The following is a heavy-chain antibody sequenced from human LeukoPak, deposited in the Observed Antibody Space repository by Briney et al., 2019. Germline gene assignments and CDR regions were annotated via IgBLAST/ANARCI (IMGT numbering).Heavy chain of an antibody. CDR1: GYTFTSYV. CDR3: ARARYETRIWPKSKYDYYHYMDV. J-gene: IGHJ6*03. D-gene: IGHD2-15*01. Sequence: ASVKVSCKASGYTFTSYVIHWVRQAPGQRLEWMGWINAGNGNTKYSQEFQDRVTITRDTSASTVYMELSSLRSGDMAVYYCARARYETRIWPKSKYDYYHYMDVWGKGTTVTVSS. V-gene: IGHV1-3*03. CDR2: INAGNGNT.